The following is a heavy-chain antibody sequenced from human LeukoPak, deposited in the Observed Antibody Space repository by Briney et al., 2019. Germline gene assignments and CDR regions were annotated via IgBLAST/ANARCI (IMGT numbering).Heavy chain of an antibody. CDR2: MNPNSGNT. V-gene: IGHV1-8*01. CDR1: GYTFTSYD. D-gene: IGHD2-21*02. J-gene: IGHJ4*02. Sequence: ASVKVSCKASGYTFTSYDINWVRQATGQGLEWMGWMNPNSGNTGYAQKFQGRVTMTRNTSISTAYMELSSLRAEDTAVYYCARVGVTARIFDYWGQGTLVTVSS. CDR3: ARVGVTARIFDY.